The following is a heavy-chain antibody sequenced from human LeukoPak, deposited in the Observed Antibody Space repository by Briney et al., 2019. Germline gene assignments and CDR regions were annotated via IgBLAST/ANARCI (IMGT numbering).Heavy chain of an antibody. CDR3: TTPQRSDISPPEN. CDR1: GHNFLSHY. CDR2: IFPGDSET. Sequence: GDSLKISCQHSGHNFLSHYIGWVRQMPGKGLEWIGYIFPGDSETRYSPSFQGHVTISADKSITTAYLQWTTLKASDTAIYCCTTPQRSDISPPENWGQGTLVTVSS. J-gene: IGHJ4*02. D-gene: IGHD3-9*01. V-gene: IGHV5-51*01.